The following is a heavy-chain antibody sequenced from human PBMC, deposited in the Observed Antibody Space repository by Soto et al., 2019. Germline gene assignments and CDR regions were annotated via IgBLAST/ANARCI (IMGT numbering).Heavy chain of an antibody. J-gene: IGHJ4*02. V-gene: IGHV3-11*06. Sequence: QVQLVESGGGLVKPGGSLRLSCAASGFTFSDYYMSWIRQAPGTGLEWVSYISSSSSYTNYADSVKGRFTISRDNAKNSLYLQMNSLRAEDTAVYYCARDRKAAAATFDYWGQGTLVTVSS. CDR1: GFTFSDYY. D-gene: IGHD6-13*01. CDR3: ARDRKAAAATFDY. CDR2: ISSSSSYT.